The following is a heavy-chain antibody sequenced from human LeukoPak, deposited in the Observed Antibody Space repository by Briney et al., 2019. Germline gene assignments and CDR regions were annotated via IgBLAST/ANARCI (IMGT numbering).Heavy chain of an antibody. Sequence: GGSLRLSCAASGFTFSSSAMCWVRQAPGKGLEWVSSISNSSGSTYYADSVKGRFTISRDNSKNTLYLQMNSLRAEDTAVYYCASGGAPAGYWGQGTLVIVSS. D-gene: IGHD6-25*01. CDR1: GFTFSSSA. J-gene: IGHJ4*02. CDR3: ASGGAPAGY. CDR2: ISNSSGST. V-gene: IGHV3-23*01.